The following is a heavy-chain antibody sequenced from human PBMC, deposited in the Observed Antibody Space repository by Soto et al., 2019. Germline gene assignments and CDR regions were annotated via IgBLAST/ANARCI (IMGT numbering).Heavy chain of an antibody. D-gene: IGHD2-8*02. J-gene: IGHJ5*02. V-gene: IGHV3-30*18. CDR3: AKDTGTVHWFDP. CDR2: ISYDGSNK. Sequence: PGGSLRLSCAASGFTFSSYGMHWVRQAPGKGLEWVAVISYDGSNKYYADSVKGRFTISRDNSKNTLYLQMNSLRAEDTAVYYCAKDTGTVHWFDPWGQGTLVTVSS. CDR1: GFTFSSYG.